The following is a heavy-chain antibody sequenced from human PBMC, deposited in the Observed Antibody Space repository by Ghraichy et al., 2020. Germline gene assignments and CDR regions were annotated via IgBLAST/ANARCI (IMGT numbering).Heavy chain of an antibody. Sequence: GGSLRLSCTASGFTFSSFAMSWVRQAPGKGLEWVSATIDTGANTFYADSVKGRFTISRDNSKNTLYLQMNSLRGEDTAVYYCAKMAGHPHYDCYIDVWGKGTAVTVSS. CDR1: GFTFSSFA. D-gene: IGHD6-19*01. J-gene: IGHJ6*03. CDR2: TIDTGANT. CDR3: AKMAGHPHYDCYIDV. V-gene: IGHV3-23*01.